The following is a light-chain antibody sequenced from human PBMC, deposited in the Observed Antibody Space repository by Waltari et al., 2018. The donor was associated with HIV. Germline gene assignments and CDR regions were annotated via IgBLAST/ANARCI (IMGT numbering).Light chain of an antibody. CDR3: QQSYTAPWT. CDR1: QSISAY. J-gene: IGKJ1*01. CDR2: ASS. Sequence: EIQMTQSPSSLSASVGDRVTITCRASQSISAYLCWYQQKPRKAPKLLISASSSLQSWVSSRFSGSGSGTDFTLTISSLQPEDFATYYCQQSYTAPWTFGQGTKVEIK. V-gene: IGKV1-39*01.